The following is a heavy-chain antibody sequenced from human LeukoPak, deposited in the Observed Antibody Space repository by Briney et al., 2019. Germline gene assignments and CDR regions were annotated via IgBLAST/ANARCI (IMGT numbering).Heavy chain of an antibody. Sequence: PSETLSLTCTVSGGSISSYYWSWIRQPPGKGLKWIGYIYYSGSTNYNPSLKSRVTISVDTSKNQFSLKLSSVTAADTAVYYCARGRGYSSGWCAYWGQGTLVTVSS. D-gene: IGHD6-19*01. CDR3: ARGRGYSSGWCAY. CDR2: IYYSGST. V-gene: IGHV4-59*01. J-gene: IGHJ4*02. CDR1: GGSISSYY.